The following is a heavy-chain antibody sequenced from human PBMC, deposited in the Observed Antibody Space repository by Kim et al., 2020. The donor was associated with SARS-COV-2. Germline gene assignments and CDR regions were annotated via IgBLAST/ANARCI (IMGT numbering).Heavy chain of an antibody. CDR3: ARYGCSSTSCYTDYYYYYMDV. J-gene: IGHJ6*03. V-gene: IGHV4-34*01. CDR2: INHSGST. CDR1: GGSFSDYY. D-gene: IGHD2-2*02. Sequence: SETLSLTCAVYGGSFSDYYWSWIRQPPGKGLEWIGEINHSGSTNYNPSLKSRVTISVDTSKNQFSLKLSSVTAADTAVYYCARYGCSSTSCYTDYYYYYMDVWGKGTTVTVSS.